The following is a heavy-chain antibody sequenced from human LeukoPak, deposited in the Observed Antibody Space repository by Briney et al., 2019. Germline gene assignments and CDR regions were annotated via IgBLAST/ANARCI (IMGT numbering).Heavy chain of an antibody. V-gene: IGHV4-61*01. D-gene: IGHD6-13*01. Sequence: NPSETLSLNCTGSGGSVSSGSYYWNWIRQPPGKGLEWIGHIYYSGSTNYNPSLNSRVTISLDTSKNQFSLKLSSVNAADTAVFYCARGYSSIRGWFDPWGQGTPVTVSS. CDR1: GGSVSSGSYY. J-gene: IGHJ5*02. CDR2: IYYSGST. CDR3: ARGYSSIRGWFDP.